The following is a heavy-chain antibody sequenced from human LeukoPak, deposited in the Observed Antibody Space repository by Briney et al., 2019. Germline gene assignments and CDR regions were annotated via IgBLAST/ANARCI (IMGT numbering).Heavy chain of an antibody. Sequence: GGSLRLSCAASGFTFRNSAMSWVRQAPGKGLEWVSTFTGGDGSAYYADSVKGRFTISRDNSKNTLYLQMNSLRAEDTALYYCAKGGKWDVTPFDYWGQGTLVTVSS. CDR1: GFTFRNSA. V-gene: IGHV3-23*01. D-gene: IGHD1-26*01. CDR3: AKGGKWDVTPFDY. J-gene: IGHJ4*02. CDR2: FTGGDGSA.